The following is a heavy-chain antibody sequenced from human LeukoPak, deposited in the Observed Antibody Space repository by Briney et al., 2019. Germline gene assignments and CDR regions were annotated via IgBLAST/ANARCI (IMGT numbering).Heavy chain of an antibody. Sequence: PSETLSLTCAVYGGSFSGYCWSWIRQPPGKGLEWIGEINHSGSTNYNPSLKSRVTISVDTSKNQFSLKLSSVTAADTAVYYCARPLGYCTNGVCYSFFQHWGQGTLVTVSS. CDR2: INHSGST. D-gene: IGHD2-8*01. CDR3: ARPLGYCTNGVCYSFFQH. J-gene: IGHJ1*01. V-gene: IGHV4-34*01. CDR1: GGSFSGYC.